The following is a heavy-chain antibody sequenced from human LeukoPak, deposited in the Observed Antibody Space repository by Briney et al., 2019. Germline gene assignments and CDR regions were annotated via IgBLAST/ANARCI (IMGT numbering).Heavy chain of an antibody. V-gene: IGHV4-34*03. D-gene: IGHD3-10*01. Sequence: SETLSLTCAVYGGSFRGYYWSWIRQPPGKGRDGIGEINHSGSTNYNPSLNSRVTISLDTSKNQYSPKLTYVPTAGTALCYFSRLLRGVVGWFGPLPWGQGTLVTVSS. CDR1: GGSFRGYY. CDR2: INHSGST. J-gene: IGHJ5*02. CDR3: SRLLRGVVGWFGPLP.